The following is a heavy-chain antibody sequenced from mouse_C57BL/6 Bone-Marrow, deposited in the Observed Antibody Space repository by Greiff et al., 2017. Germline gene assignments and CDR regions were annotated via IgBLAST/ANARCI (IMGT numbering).Heavy chain of an antibody. J-gene: IGHJ2*01. V-gene: IGHV1-54*01. CDR2: ITPGSGGT. D-gene: IGHD2-2*01. CDR1: GYAFPNYL. CDR3: ARPLIYYGYLDY. Sequence: QVQLQQSGAELVRPGPSVQVSCKASGYAFPNYLTEWVKQRPGQGLEWIGVITPGSGGTKDNAKFKGKATLTADKYSSTSYMQLIILTSVDSAVYFCARPLIYYGYLDYWGQGTTLTVSS.